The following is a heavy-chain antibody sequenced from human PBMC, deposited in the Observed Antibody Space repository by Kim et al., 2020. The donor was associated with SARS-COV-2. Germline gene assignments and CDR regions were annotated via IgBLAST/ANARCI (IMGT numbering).Heavy chain of an antibody. J-gene: IGHJ6*03. CDR1: GFTFSSYA. Sequence: GGSLRLSCAASGFTFSSYAMHWVRQAPGKGLEYVSAISSNGGSTYYANSVKGRFTISRDNSKNTLYLQMGSLRAEDMAVYYCARAGQPHFWSGYQERFYYMDVWGKGTTVTVSS. V-gene: IGHV3-64*01. CDR3: ARAGQPHFWSGYQERFYYMDV. D-gene: IGHD3-3*02. CDR2: ISSNGGST.